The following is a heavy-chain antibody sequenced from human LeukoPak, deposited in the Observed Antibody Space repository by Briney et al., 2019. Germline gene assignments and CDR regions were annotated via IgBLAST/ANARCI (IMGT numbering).Heavy chain of an antibody. Sequence: PSETLSLTCTVSGGSISSYYWSWIRQPPGKGLEWIGYIYYSGSTNYNPSLKSRVTISVDTSKNQLSLKLSSVTAADTAVYYCARANYDSSGYYSPFDYWGQGTLVTVSS. V-gene: IGHV4-59*01. D-gene: IGHD3-22*01. CDR3: ARANYDSSGYYSPFDY. J-gene: IGHJ4*02. CDR2: IYYSGST. CDR1: GGSISSYY.